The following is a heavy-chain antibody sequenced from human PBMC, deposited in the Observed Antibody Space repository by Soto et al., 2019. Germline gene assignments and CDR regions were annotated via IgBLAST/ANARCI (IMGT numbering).Heavy chain of an antibody. CDR1: GFTFASCG. V-gene: IGHV3-23*01. CDR2: ISQTGANT. J-gene: IGHJ4*02. CDR3: ATEGAKTTWNFDL. D-gene: IGHD3-9*01. Sequence: PGGSLRLSCLASGFTFASCGMNWVRQAPGKGLEWVAGISQTGANTYYADSVRGRFIISRDNSRNTVSLEMNSLRGEDSALYYCATEGAKTTWNFDLWGQGTKVTVSS.